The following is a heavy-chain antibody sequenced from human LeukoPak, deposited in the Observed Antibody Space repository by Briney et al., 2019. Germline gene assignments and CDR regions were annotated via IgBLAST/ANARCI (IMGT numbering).Heavy chain of an antibody. CDR1: GFTFSSYA. CDR2: ISGSGGST. CDR3: AKDRLAVVTPYYFDY. Sequence: GGSLRLSCAASGFTFSSYAMSWVRQAPGKGLEWVSAISGSGGSTYYADSVKGRFTISRDNSKNTLYLQMNSLRAEDTAVYYCAKDRLAVVTPYYFDYWGQGTLVTVSS. J-gene: IGHJ4*02. V-gene: IGHV3-23*01. D-gene: IGHD4-23*01.